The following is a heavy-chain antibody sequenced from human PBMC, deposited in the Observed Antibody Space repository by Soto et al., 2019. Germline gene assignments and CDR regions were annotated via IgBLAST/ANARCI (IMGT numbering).Heavy chain of an antibody. CDR1: GGSISRSSYY. V-gene: IGHV4-39*01. CDR3: ARQPATTYGSAGPPEV. Sequence: PSETLSLTCTVSGGSISRSSYYWGWIRQPPGKGLEWIGSIYYSGSTYYNPSLKSRVTISVDTSKNQFSLKLSSVTAADTAVYYCARQPATTYGSAGPPEVWGQGTSVTVSS. D-gene: IGHD3-10*01. CDR2: IYYSGST. J-gene: IGHJ6*02.